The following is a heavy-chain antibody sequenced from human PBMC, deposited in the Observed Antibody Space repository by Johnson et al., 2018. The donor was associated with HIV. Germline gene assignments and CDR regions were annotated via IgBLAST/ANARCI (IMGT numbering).Heavy chain of an antibody. CDR1: GFAVSSNY. CDR3: AKDVSVVTPSGSFDI. J-gene: IGHJ3*02. CDR2: LYSGGNT. V-gene: IGHV3-66*03. D-gene: IGHD4-23*01. Sequence: VQLVESGGGLIQPGGSLRLSCAASGFAVSSNYMSWVRQAPGKGLEWVSVLYSGGNTYYADSVKGRFTISRDNSKNMLYLQMNSLRPEDSAVYYCAKDVSVVTPSGSFDIWGQGKRVTVSS.